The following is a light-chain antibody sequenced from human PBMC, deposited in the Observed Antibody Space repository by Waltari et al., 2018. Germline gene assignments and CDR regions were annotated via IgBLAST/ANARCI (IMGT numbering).Light chain of an antibody. CDR1: SSNIGSKS. CDR2: SNN. V-gene: IGLV1-44*01. CDR3: ATWDDSLNGL. Sequence: QSVLTQPPSVSGTPGQRVSISCSGSSSNIGSKSVNWYQQVPGTAPKLLIYSNNQRPSGVPDRFSGSKSGTSAYLAISGLQSEDEADYYCATWDDSLNGLFGGGTKLTVL. J-gene: IGLJ2*01.